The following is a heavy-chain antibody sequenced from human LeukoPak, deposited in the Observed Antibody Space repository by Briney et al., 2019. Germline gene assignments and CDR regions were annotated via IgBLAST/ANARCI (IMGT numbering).Heavy chain of an antibody. Sequence: SETLSLTCAVYGGSFSGYYWSWIRQPPGKGLEWIGEINHSGSTNYNPSLKSRVTISVDTSKNQFSLKLSSVTAADTAVYYCARGPRSGLEGRDYGMDVWGQGTTVTVSS. V-gene: IGHV4-34*01. D-gene: IGHD3-3*01. CDR1: GGSFSGYY. J-gene: IGHJ6*02. CDR2: INHSGST. CDR3: ARGPRSGLEGRDYGMDV.